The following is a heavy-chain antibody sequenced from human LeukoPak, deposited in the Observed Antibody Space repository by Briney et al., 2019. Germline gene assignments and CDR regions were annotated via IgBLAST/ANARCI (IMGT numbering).Heavy chain of an antibody. CDR3: AKGGAHYDFWSGYTNDY. Sequence: GWSLRLSCAACGLTFSSYGMHWVRQAPGKGLEWVAVISYDGSNKYYADSVKGRFTISRDNSKNTLYLQMNSLRAEDTAVYYCAKGGAHYDFWSGYTNDYWGQGTLVTVSS. CDR1: GLTFSSYG. V-gene: IGHV3-30*18. J-gene: IGHJ4*02. D-gene: IGHD3-3*01. CDR2: ISYDGSNK.